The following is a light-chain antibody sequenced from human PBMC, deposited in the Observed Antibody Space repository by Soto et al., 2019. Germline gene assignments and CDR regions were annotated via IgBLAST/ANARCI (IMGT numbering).Light chain of an antibody. Sequence: EIVMTQSPATLSVSPGERATLSCRASQSVSTNLAFYQQKPGQAPRLLIYGAYTRATGIPARFSGSGSGTEFTLTISSLQSEDFALYYCQQYNNWPLTLGGGTKVDIK. J-gene: IGKJ4*01. CDR2: GAY. CDR1: QSVSTN. CDR3: QQYNNWPLT. V-gene: IGKV3-15*01.